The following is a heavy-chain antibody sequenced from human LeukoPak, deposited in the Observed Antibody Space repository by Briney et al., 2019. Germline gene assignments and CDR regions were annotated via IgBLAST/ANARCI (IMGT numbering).Heavy chain of an antibody. J-gene: IGHJ4*02. V-gene: IGHV3-74*01. CDR2: INEDGSTT. D-gene: IGHD1-26*01. CDR3: VRDLGGRSGH. Sequence: PGGSLRLSCAASGFTFSSYAMHWVRQAPGKGLVWVSRINEDGSTTNYADSVKGRFTISRDNAKNTLYLQMNSLRAEDTAVYYCVRDLGGRSGHWGQGTLVTVSS. CDR1: GFTFSSYA.